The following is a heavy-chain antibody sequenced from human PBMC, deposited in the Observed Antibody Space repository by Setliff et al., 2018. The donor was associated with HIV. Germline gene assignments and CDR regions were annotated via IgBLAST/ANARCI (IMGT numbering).Heavy chain of an antibody. V-gene: IGHV4-34*01. D-gene: IGHD6-13*01. CDR2: INHSGKT. CDR3: AREGGTGRSSWYGAYWYDP. Sequence: SETLSLTCAVYGGSFSGYYWAWIRLPPGKGLEWIGDINHSGKTNYNRSLKSRVTISLDTSKNQFSLRLTSVTAADTAVYYCAREGGTGRSSWYGAYWYDPWGQGTLVTVSS. J-gene: IGHJ5*02. CDR1: GGSFSGYY.